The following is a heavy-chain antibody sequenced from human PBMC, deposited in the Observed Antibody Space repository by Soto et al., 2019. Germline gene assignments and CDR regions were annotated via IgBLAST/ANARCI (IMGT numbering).Heavy chain of an antibody. CDR1: GGSISSGGYY. CDR2: IYYSGST. V-gene: IGHV4-31*03. Sequence: LSLTCTVSGGSISSGGYYWSWIRQHPGKGLEWIGYIYYSGSTYYNPSLKSRVTISVDTSKNQFSLKLSSVTAADTAVYYCAREWIEYGSPDYWGQGTLVTVSS. D-gene: IGHD6-6*01. J-gene: IGHJ4*02. CDR3: AREWIEYGSPDY.